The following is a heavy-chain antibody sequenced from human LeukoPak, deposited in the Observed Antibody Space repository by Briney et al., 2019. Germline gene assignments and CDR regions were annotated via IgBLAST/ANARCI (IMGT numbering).Heavy chain of an antibody. CDR2: ISSSSGYI. CDR3: ARDWDVVVPAAVAFDY. V-gene: IGHV3-21*01. D-gene: IGHD2-2*01. J-gene: IGHJ4*02. CDR1: GFTFSFYA. Sequence: GGSLRLSCAASGFTFSFYATSWVRQAPGKGLEWVSSISSSSGYIYYADSVKGRFTISRDNAKNSLYLQMNSLRAEDTAVYYCARDWDVVVPAAVAFDYWGQGTLVTVSS.